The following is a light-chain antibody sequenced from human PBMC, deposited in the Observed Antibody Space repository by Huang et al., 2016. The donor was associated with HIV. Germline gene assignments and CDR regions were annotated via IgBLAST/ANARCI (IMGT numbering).Light chain of an antibody. Sequence: DIQMTQSPSTLSASVGDRVTITCRASQSISSWLAWYQQKPGKAPKLLIYKASILESAVPSRFSGSGSGTEFTLTISSLQPDDFANYYCQQYNSYSRTFGQGTKLEIK. CDR1: QSISSW. CDR3: QQYNSYSRT. J-gene: IGKJ2*01. V-gene: IGKV1-5*03. CDR2: KAS.